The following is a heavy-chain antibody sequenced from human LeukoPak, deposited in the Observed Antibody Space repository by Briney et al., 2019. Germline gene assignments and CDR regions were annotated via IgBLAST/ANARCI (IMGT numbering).Heavy chain of an antibody. D-gene: IGHD3-10*01. CDR1: GGTFSSYA. V-gene: IGHV1-69*13. J-gene: IGHJ4*02. CDR2: IIPIFGTA. CDR3: ARSDDKYYYASGSYGY. Sequence: GASVKVSCKASGGTFSSYAISWVRQAPGQGLEWMGGIIPIFGTANYAQKFQGRVTITADESTSTAYMELSSLRSEDTAVYYCARSDDKYYYASGSYGYWGQGTLVTVSS.